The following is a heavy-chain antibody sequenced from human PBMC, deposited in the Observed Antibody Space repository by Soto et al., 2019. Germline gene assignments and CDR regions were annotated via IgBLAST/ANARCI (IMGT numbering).Heavy chain of an antibody. J-gene: IGHJ4*02. V-gene: IGHV1-3*01. Sequence: GSVKVYFKSSGYTFTSYAMHLVRQAPGQRLEWMGWINAGNGNTKYSQKFQGRVTITRDTSASTAYMELSSLRSEDTAVYYCARDPREDYCSAGSCYGDYWGQGTLVTVSS. CDR3: ARDPREDYCSAGSCYGDY. CDR1: GYTFTSYA. CDR2: INAGNGNT. D-gene: IGHD2-15*01.